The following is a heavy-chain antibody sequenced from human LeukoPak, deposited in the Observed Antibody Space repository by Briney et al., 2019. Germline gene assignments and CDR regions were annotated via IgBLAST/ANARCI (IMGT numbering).Heavy chain of an antibody. J-gene: IGHJ6*02. Sequence: GRSLRLSCAASGFTFDDYAMHWVRRAPGKGLEWVSGISWNSGSIGYADSVKGRFTISRDNAKNSLYLQMNSLRAEDTALYYCAKDGEATIFGAYYYYYGMDVWGQGTTVTVSS. D-gene: IGHD3-3*01. CDR2: ISWNSGSI. CDR1: GFTFDDYA. CDR3: AKDGEATIFGAYYYYYGMDV. V-gene: IGHV3-9*01.